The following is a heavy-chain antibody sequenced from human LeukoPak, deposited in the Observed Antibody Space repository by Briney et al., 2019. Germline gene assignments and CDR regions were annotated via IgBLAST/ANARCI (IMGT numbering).Heavy chain of an antibody. CDR3: ARQGVGATDC. V-gene: IGHV4-39*01. Sequence: SETLSLTCTVSGGSISSSTYYWAWIRQSPGKGLEWIGSITYSGSTYYNPSLESRVTISVDTSKNQFSLRLTSVTAVDTAVYYCARQGVGATDCWGQGTLVTVSS. CDR1: GGSISSSTYY. CDR2: ITYSGST. J-gene: IGHJ4*02. D-gene: IGHD1-26*01.